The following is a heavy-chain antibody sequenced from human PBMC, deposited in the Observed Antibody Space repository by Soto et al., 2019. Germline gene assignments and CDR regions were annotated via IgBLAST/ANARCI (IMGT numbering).Heavy chain of an antibody. CDR3: ACSMAAYGGNPDIRYYYCIDV. Sequence: QVQLQESGPGLVKPSQTLSLTCTVSGGSISSGDYYWSWIRQPPGKGLEWIGYIYYSGSTYYNPSLKSRVTTPVDTPNNQYSLKLSSVTAADTAVYYCACSMAAYGGNPDIRYYYCIDVCRQGTTVTVSS. D-gene: IGHD6-25*01. J-gene: IGHJ6*02. V-gene: IGHV4-30-4*01. CDR1: GGSISSGDYY. CDR2: IYYSGST.